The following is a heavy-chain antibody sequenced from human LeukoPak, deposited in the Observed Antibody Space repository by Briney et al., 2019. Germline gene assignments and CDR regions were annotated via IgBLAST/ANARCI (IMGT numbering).Heavy chain of an antibody. J-gene: IGHJ3*02. Sequence: QTGGSLRLSCAASGFTFSSYWMSWVRQAPGKGLEWVANIKQDGSEKYYVDSVKGRFTISRDNAKNSLYLQMNSLRAEDTAVYYCARGISSCYYYNGAFDIWGQGTMVTVSS. V-gene: IGHV3-7*01. D-gene: IGHD3-22*01. CDR2: IKQDGSEK. CDR3: ARGISSCYYYNGAFDI. CDR1: GFTFSSYW.